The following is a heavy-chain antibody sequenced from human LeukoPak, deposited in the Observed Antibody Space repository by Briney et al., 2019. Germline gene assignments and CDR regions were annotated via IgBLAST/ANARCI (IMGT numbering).Heavy chain of an antibody. CDR2: VYDNDIS. CDR3: ARGLVLATDDAFDI. Sequence: PSETLSLTCSVSGAYIRSYFWSWIRQSPGKGLEWIGYVYDNDISNFNPSLESRVTILVDRSKSQFSLKLRSVTAADTAVYYCARGLVLATDDAFDIWGPGTMVTVSS. J-gene: IGHJ3*02. D-gene: IGHD5-12*01. CDR1: GAYIRSYF. V-gene: IGHV4-59*01.